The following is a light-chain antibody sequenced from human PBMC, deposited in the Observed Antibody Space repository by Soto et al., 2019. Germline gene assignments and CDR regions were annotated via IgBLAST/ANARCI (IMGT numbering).Light chain of an antibody. V-gene: IGKV1-39*01. J-gene: IGKJ4*01. CDR2: SAS. CDR1: QTIRTF. CDR3: QQSYNAPRT. Sequence: DIELTQSPDSLSASLGDRVTITCRASQTIRTFLNWYQQKSGKAPKVLIYSASTLQSGVPSRFSGSGSGTDFTLTINSLQPEDFATYYCQQSYNAPRTFGGGTKV.